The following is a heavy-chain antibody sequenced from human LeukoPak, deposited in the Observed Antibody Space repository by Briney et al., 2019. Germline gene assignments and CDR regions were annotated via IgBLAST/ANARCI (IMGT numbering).Heavy chain of an antibody. D-gene: IGHD6-13*01. CDR3: ARESSSWGNWFDP. CDR2: INPNSGCT. V-gene: IGHV1-2*02. Sequence: ASVKVSCKASGYTFTGYYMHWVRQAPGQGLEWMGWINPNSGCTNYAQKFQGRVTMTRGTSISTAYMELSRLRSDDTAVYYCARESSSWGNWFDPWGQGTLVTVSS. J-gene: IGHJ5*02. CDR1: GYTFTGYY.